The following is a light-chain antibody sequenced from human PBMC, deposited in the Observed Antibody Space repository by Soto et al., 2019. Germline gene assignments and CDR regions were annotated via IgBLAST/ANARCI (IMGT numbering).Light chain of an antibody. J-gene: IGKJ1*01. CDR2: AAS. Sequence: DLQITQSPSPLSASVGDGVTFTCPASQGISNDLAWYQHKPGKIPELLIYAASTLQSGVPSRFSGSGSGTDFTLTISSLQPEDVVTYYCQQSHSIPLTFGQGTKVDIK. V-gene: IGKV1-27*01. CDR3: QQSHSIPLT. CDR1: QGISND.